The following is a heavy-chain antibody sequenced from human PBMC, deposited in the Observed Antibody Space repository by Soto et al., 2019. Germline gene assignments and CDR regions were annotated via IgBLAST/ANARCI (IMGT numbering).Heavy chain of an antibody. CDR2: ISYDGSNK. V-gene: IGHV3-30*18. D-gene: IGHD4-17*01. Sequence: GSLRLSCAASGFTFSSYGMHWVRQAPGKGLEWVAVISYDGSNKYYADSVKGRFTISRDNSKNTLYLQMNSLRAEDTAVYYCAKDHFLFGDPRGGFDYWGQGTLVTVSS. J-gene: IGHJ4*02. CDR1: GFTFSSYG. CDR3: AKDHFLFGDPRGGFDY.